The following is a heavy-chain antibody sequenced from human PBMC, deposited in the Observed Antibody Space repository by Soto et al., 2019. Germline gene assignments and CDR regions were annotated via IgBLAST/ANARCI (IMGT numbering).Heavy chain of an antibody. V-gene: IGHV1-69*01. CDR1: GGTFSSYA. J-gene: IGHJ2*01. CDR3: ARGPLGRYFDL. D-gene: IGHD7-27*01. CDR2: IIPIFGTA. Sequence: QVQLVQSGAEVKKPGSSVKVSCKASGGTFSSYAISWVRQAPGQGLEWRGGIIPIFGTANYAQKIQGRGKITADECRSPAYMVLRSLKSENTGVYYIARGPLGRYFDLWGRGPLVTGSS.